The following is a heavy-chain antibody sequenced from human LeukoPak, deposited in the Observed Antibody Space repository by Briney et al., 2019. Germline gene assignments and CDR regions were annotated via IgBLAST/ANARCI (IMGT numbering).Heavy chain of an antibody. CDR1: GFIFSTYG. J-gene: IGHJ6*03. Sequence: GGSLSLSCAASGFIFSTYGMHWVRPAPGKGLEWVAVIWSDGLNKDYADSVKGRFTISRDNSKNTLYLQMNTLRSEDTALYYCARNSAARFYYYYYMDVWGKGTTVTVSS. D-gene: IGHD2-15*01. V-gene: IGHV3-33*01. CDR2: IWSDGLNK. CDR3: ARNSAARFYYYYYMDV.